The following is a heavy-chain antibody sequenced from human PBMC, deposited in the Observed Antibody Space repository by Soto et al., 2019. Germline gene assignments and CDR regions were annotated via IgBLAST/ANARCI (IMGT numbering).Heavy chain of an antibody. J-gene: IGHJ3*02. CDR1: GFTFSSYG. D-gene: IGHD2-2*02. CDR2: ISYDGSNK. CDR3: AKQDYIPIDAFDI. V-gene: IGHV3-30*18. Sequence: PGGSLRLSCAASGFTFSSYGMHWVRQAPGKGLEWVAVISYDGSNKYYADSVKGRFTISRDNSKNTLYLQMNSLRAEDTAVYYCAKQDYIPIDAFDIWGQGTRVTVSS.